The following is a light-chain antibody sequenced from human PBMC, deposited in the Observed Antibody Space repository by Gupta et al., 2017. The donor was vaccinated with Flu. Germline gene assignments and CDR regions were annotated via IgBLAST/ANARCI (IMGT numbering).Light chain of an antibody. V-gene: IGLV2-14*03. CDR2: DVS. Sequence: QSALTQPASVSGSPGQSITISCTGTNRDICGFNYVYWHQQHPGKAPKLIIYDVSNRPSGVSIRFSGSKSGNTASLTISGRQAEDEAEYYCSSQRSSGNLRVFGGGTKLTVL. CDR1: NRDICGFNY. CDR3: SSQRSSGNLRV. J-gene: IGLJ3*02.